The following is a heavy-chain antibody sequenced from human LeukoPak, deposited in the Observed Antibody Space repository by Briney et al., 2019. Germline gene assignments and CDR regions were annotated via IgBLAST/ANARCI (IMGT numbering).Heavy chain of an antibody. CDR3: ARQIASAGTAGFDF. D-gene: IGHD6-13*01. J-gene: IGHJ4*02. CDR1: GGSMSSYY. CDR2: IYSTGST. V-gene: IGHV4-4*07. Sequence: SETLSPTCTVSGGSMSSYYWSWIRQPAGKGLEWIGRIYSTGSTNYNPSLKSRVTMSVDTSKNQFSLRLRAVTAADTAVYYCARQIASAGTAGFDFWGQGALVTVSS.